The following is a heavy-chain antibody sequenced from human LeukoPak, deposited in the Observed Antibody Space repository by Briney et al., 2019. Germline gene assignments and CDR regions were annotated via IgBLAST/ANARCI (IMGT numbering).Heavy chain of an antibody. CDR1: GFTFSDYY. Sequence: GGSLRLSCAASGFTFSDYYMSWIRQAPGKGLEWVSYISSSGSTIYYADSVKGRFTISRDNAKNSLYLQMNSLRAEDTAVYYCARDVWAAASGYYYGMDVWGQGTTVTVSS. V-gene: IGHV3-11*01. D-gene: IGHD6-13*01. CDR2: ISSSGSTI. J-gene: IGHJ6*02. CDR3: ARDVWAAASGYYYGMDV.